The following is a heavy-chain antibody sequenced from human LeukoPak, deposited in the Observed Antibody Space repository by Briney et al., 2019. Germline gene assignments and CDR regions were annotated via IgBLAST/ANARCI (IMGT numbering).Heavy chain of an antibody. CDR3: ARCGNANFYPPYLDY. V-gene: IGHV1-18*01. J-gene: IGHJ4*02. CDR2: ISAYNGDS. D-gene: IGHD4-23*01. Sequence: ASVKVSCKASGCTFTSYGFNWVRQAPGQGLEWMGWISAYNGDSNYAQKFQGRVTMTTDTSTSTAYMELRSLRSDDTAVYYCARCGNANFYPPYLDYWGQGTLVTVSS. CDR1: GCTFTSYG.